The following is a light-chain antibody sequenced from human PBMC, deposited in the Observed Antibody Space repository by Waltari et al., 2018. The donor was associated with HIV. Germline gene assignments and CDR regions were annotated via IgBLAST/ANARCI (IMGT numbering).Light chain of an antibody. CDR2: EVN. Sequence: QSALTQPASVSGSPGQSITIPCTGTSRDIGGYKLVSWYQHHPDKAPKLIIYEVNVRPSGVSDRFSGSKSGNTASLTISGLQAGDEADYYCCSYAGSTTFVEFGGGTKLTVL. CDR3: CSYAGSTTFVE. V-gene: IGLV2-23*02. CDR1: SRDIGGYKL. J-gene: IGLJ3*02.